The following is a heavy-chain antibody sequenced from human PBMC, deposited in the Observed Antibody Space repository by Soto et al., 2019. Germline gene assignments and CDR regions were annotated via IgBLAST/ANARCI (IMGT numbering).Heavy chain of an antibody. Sequence: SETLSLTCAVSGGSINSRYWWSWVRQSPGKGLEWIGEIYHSGSTNYNPSLKSRVTISVDKSKNQFSLNLSSVTAADTAVYYCARDQNGSGNYYTRYFYDWGQGTLVTVSS. D-gene: IGHD3-10*01. CDR1: GGSINSRYW. J-gene: IGHJ4*02. CDR3: ARDQNGSGNYYTRYFYD. CDR2: IYHSGST. V-gene: IGHV4-4*02.